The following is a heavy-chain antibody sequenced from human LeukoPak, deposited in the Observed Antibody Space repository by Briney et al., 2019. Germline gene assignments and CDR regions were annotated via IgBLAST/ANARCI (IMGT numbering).Heavy chain of an antibody. CDR2: ISGSGGST. J-gene: IGHJ6*02. CDR1: GFTFSTYA. Sequence: GGSLRLSCAASGFTFSTYAMSWVRQAPGKGLELVSAISGSGGSTYYADSVKGRFTISRDNSKNTLYLQMNSLRAEDTAVYYCAKDLNLTYYYGSGSLSKDYYGMDVWGQGTTVTVSS. CDR3: AKDLNLTYYYGSGSLSKDYYGMDV. V-gene: IGHV3-23*01. D-gene: IGHD3-10*01.